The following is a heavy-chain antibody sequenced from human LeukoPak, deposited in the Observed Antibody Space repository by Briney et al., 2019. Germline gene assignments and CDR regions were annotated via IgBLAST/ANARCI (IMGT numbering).Heavy chain of an antibody. Sequence: SETLSLTCTVSGASISAYYWNWIRQPAGKGLEWIGRVYTSGSTNYNPSLKSRVTISVDTSKKQFSLKLSSVTAADTAVYYCARVSSSWYQDWYFDLWGRGTLVTVPS. CDR1: GASISAYY. CDR2: VYTSGST. D-gene: IGHD6-13*01. J-gene: IGHJ2*01. V-gene: IGHV4-4*07. CDR3: ARVSSSWYQDWYFDL.